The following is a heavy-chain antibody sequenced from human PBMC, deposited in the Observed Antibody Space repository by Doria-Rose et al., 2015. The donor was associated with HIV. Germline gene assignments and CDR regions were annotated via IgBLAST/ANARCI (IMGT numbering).Heavy chain of an antibody. D-gene: IGHD6-13*01. CDR2: IISDDER. V-gene: IGHV2-26*01. CDR3: ARIKSSRWYHKYYFDF. CDR1: GVSLSSPGMG. Sequence: QVQLVQSGPVLVKPTETPTLTCTVSGVSLSSPGMGVSWIRQPPGKALEWLANIISDDERSYKTSLKSRLTISRGTSKSQVGLTMTDMDPVDTATYYCARIKSSRWYHKYYFDFWGQGTLVIVSA. J-gene: IGHJ4*02.